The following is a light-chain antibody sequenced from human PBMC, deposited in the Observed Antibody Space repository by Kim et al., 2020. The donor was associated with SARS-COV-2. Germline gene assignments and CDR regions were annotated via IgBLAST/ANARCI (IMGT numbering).Light chain of an antibody. J-gene: IGKJ2*01. CDR3: QQYTNWPPYT. CDR1: QSVSSN. V-gene: IGKV3-15*01. CDR2: GAS. Sequence: EIVMTQSPATLSVSPGERATLSCRASQSVSSNLAWYQQKPGQAPRLLMYGASTRATGIPARFSGSGSGTEFTLTISSLQSEDFAVYYCQQYTNWPPYTFGQGTKLEI.